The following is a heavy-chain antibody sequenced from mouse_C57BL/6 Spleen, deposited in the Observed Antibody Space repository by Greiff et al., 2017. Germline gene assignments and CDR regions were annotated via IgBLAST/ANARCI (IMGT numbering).Heavy chain of an antibody. J-gene: IGHJ3*01. CDR2: IRNKANGYTK. CDR1: GFTFTDYY. Sequence: EVKLMESGGGLVQPGGSLSLSCAASGFTFTDYYMSWVRQPPGKELEWLGFIRNKANGYTKEYSASVKGRFTISRDNSQSLLYLQMNALRAEDSATYYCARYDWAWFAYWGQGTLVTVSA. CDR3: ARYDWAWFAY. D-gene: IGHD4-1*01. V-gene: IGHV7-3*01.